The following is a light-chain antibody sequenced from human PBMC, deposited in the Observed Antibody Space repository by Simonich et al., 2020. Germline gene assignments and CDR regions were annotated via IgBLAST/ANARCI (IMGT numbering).Light chain of an antibody. J-gene: IGKJ2*01. Sequence: DIVMTQSPDSLAVSLGERATINCQSSQSVLYSSNNKNYLAWYQQKPGQPTKLLIYWASTRESWVPDRFSGSESGTDFTLTISSLQAEDVAVYYCQQYYSTPYTFGQGTKLEIK. V-gene: IGKV4-1*01. CDR3: QQYYSTPYT. CDR2: WAS. CDR1: QSVLYSSNNKNY.